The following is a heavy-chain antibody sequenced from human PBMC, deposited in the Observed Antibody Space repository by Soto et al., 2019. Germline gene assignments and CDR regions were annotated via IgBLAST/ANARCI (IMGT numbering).Heavy chain of an antibody. Sequence: QVQLQESGPGLVKPSETLSLTCTVSGGSISSYYWSWIRQPAGKGLEWIGRIYTSGSTNYNPSLTSRVTMSVDTSKNQFSLKLSSVTAADTAVYYCARGPYWELRGNWFDPWGQGTLVTVSS. V-gene: IGHV4-4*07. CDR3: ARGPYWELRGNWFDP. D-gene: IGHD1-26*01. CDR2: IYTSGST. J-gene: IGHJ5*02. CDR1: GGSISSYY.